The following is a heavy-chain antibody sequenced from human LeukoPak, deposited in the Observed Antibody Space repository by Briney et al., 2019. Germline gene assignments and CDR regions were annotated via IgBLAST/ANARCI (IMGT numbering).Heavy chain of an antibody. Sequence: GASVKVSCKASGYKFTSYYLHWVRQAPGQGPEWMGWINPNSGGTNYAQKFQGRVTMTRDTSISTAYMELSRLRSDDTAEYYCARALYYDSSGYYSSSYYYFQHWGQGTLVTVSS. CDR1: GYKFTSYY. J-gene: IGHJ1*01. V-gene: IGHV1-2*02. D-gene: IGHD3-22*01. CDR3: ARALYYDSSGYYSSSYYYFQH. CDR2: INPNSGGT.